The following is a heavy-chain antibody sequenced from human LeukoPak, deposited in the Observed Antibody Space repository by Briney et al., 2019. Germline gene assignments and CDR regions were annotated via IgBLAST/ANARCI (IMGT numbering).Heavy chain of an antibody. Sequence: PSETLSLTCTVSGGSISSYYWSWIRQPPGKGLEWIGYIYYSGSTNYNPSLKSRVTISVDTSKNQFSPKLRSVTAADTAVYYCARGRVEMARWFDYWGQGTLVTVSS. J-gene: IGHJ4*02. CDR3: ARGRVEMARWFDY. CDR2: IYYSGST. V-gene: IGHV4-59*01. D-gene: IGHD5-24*01. CDR1: GGSISSYY.